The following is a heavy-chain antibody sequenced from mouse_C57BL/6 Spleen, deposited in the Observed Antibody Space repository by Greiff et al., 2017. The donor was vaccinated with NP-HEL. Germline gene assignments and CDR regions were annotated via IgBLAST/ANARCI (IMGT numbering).Heavy chain of an antibody. V-gene: IGHV10-1*01. CDR1: GFSFNTYA. CDR3: VRHENFDTTGGYFDY. D-gene: IGHD1-1*01. Sequence: GGGLVQPKGSLKLSCAASGFSFNTYAMNWVRQAPGKGLEWVARIRSKSNNYATYYADSVKDRFTISRDDSESMLYLQMNNLKTEDTAMYYCVRHENFDTTGGYFDYWGQGTTLTVSS. J-gene: IGHJ2*01. CDR2: IRSKSNNYAT.